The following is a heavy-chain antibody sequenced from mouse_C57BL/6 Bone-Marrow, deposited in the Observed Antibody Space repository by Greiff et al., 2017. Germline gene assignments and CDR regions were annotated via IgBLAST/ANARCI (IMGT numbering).Heavy chain of an antibody. CDR3: ARDTTVVAPAWFAY. Sequence: QVQLQQPGAELVMPGASVKLSCKASGYTFTSYWMHWVKQRPGQGLEWIGEIDSSDSYTNYTQKFKGKSPLTVDKSSSTAYMQLSSLTSEDSAVYYCARDTTVVAPAWFAYWGQGTLVTVSA. V-gene: IGHV1-69*01. J-gene: IGHJ3*01. CDR2: IDSSDSYT. CDR1: GYTFTSYW. D-gene: IGHD1-1*01.